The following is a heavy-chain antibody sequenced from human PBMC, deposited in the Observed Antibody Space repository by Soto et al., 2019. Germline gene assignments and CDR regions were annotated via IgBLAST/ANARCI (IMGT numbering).Heavy chain of an antibody. CDR1: GDSIISIYH. Sequence: SETLSLTCAVSGDSIISIYHWAWIRQPPGKGLEWIGYIYYSGSTYYNPSLKSRVTISVDTSKNQFSLKLSSVTAADTAVYYCARYYDSSGYYYFLDYWGQGTLVTVSS. CDR2: IYYSGST. CDR3: ARYYDSSGYYYFLDY. V-gene: IGHV4-30-4*08. J-gene: IGHJ4*02. D-gene: IGHD3-22*01.